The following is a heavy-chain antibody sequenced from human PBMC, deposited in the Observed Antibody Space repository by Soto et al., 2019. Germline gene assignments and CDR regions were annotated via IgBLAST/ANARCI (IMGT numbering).Heavy chain of an antibody. V-gene: IGHV1-69*06. CDR2: IIPIFGTA. Sequence: SVKVSCKASGGTFSSYAISWVRQAPGQGLEWMGGIIPIFGTANYAQKFQGRVTITADKSTSTAYMELSSLRSEDTAVYYCATAGSTSVCFDPWGQGTLVTVSS. D-gene: IGHD2-2*01. J-gene: IGHJ5*02. CDR1: GGTFSSYA. CDR3: ATAGSTSVCFDP.